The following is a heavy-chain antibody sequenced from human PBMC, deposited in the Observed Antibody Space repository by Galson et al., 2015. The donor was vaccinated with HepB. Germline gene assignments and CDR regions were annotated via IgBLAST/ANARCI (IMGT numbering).Heavy chain of an antibody. J-gene: IGHJ3*02. CDR1: GVSLTPSGVG. CDR2: LYWDDDK. CDR3: ARRLGTVTTDAFDI. Sequence: PALVNPTQTLTLPCTFSGVSLTPSGVGVGWIRQPPGKALEWLALLYWDDDKRYSPSLKSRLTITKDTSKNQVVLTMTNMDPVDTATYYCARRLGTVTTDAFDIWGQGTMVTVSS. D-gene: IGHD4-17*01. V-gene: IGHV2-5*02.